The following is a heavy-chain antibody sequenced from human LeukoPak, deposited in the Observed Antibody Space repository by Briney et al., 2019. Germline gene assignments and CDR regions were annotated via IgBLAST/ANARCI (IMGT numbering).Heavy chain of an antibody. CDR1: GFIFSSYE. V-gene: IGHV3-48*03. D-gene: IGHD1-26*01. CDR3: AKDSVGATYLDY. J-gene: IGHJ4*02. CDR2: ISSSGRTM. Sequence: PGGSLRLSCAASGFIFSSYEMSWVRQAPGKGLEWVSYISSSGRTMYYADSVKGRFTISRDNSKNTLYLQMNSLRAEDMAVYYCAKDSVGATYLDYWGQGTLVTVSS.